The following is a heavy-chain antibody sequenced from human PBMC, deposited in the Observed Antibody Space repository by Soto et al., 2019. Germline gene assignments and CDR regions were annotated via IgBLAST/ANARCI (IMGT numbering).Heavy chain of an antibody. CDR3: AKNQGVELVPLATVDWFDP. CDR2: ISGSGFKK. J-gene: IGHJ5*02. CDR1: GFIFDNFG. Sequence: GGSLRLSCAASGFIFDNFGMSWVRQAPGKGLEWISSISGSGFKKYYADSVKGRFTISRDNSKSTVYLELNNLSAEDTAVYHCAKNQGVELVPLATVDWFDPGGQGSVVTVSS. V-gene: IGHV3-23*01. D-gene: IGHD1-26*01.